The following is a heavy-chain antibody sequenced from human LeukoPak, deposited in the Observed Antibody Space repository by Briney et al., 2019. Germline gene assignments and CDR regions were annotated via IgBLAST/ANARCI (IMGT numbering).Heavy chain of an antibody. CDR2: ISYDGTNK. CDR1: GFTFSGYA. D-gene: IGHD3-22*01. CDR3: ARHRGPSLYSSAYFDY. V-gene: IGHV3-30-3*01. J-gene: IGHJ4*02. Sequence: PGGSLRLSCAASGFTFSGYAMHWVRQAPGKGLEWVAVISYDGTNKYYADSVKGRFTFSRDISKNTLYLQMNSLTAEDTAVHYCARHRGPSLYSSAYFDYWGQGTLVPVSS.